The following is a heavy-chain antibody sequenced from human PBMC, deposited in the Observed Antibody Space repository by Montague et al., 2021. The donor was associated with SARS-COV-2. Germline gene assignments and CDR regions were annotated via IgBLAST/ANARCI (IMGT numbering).Heavy chain of an antibody. V-gene: IGHV6-1*01. D-gene: IGHD6-19*01. CDR2: TYYRSKWYS. Sequence: CAISGDSVSSNSVAWSWLRQSPPRGLERLGRTYYRSKWYSDYAPSVRCRLTVNPDASKNEFSLALNYVTPEDTAVYYCVRYSGWFYFDFWGQGTLVTVSS. CDR1: GDSVSSNSVA. J-gene: IGHJ4*02. CDR3: VRYSGWFYFDF.